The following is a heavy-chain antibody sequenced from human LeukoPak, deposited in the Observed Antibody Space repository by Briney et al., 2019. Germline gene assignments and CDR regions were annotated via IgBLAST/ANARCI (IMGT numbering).Heavy chain of an antibody. D-gene: IGHD3-10*01. Sequence: SETLSLTCSVSGGSINNYYLSWIRQPPGKGLEWIGYIYYSGSTNYNPSLKSRVTISVDTSKNQFSLKLTSVTAADTAVYYCARVPGRAPDHWGQGTLVTVSS. V-gene: IGHV4-59*08. CDR1: GGSINNYY. CDR2: IYYSGST. J-gene: IGHJ4*02. CDR3: ARVPGRAPDH.